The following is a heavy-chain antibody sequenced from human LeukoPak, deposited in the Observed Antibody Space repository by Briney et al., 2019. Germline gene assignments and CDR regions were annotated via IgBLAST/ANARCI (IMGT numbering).Heavy chain of an antibody. Sequence: ASVKVSCKASGGTFSSYAISWVRQAPGQGLEWMGRIIPIFGIANYAQKFQGRVTITADKSTSTAYMVLSSLRSEDTAVYYCAREGSSSEPYWGQGTLVTVSS. D-gene: IGHD6-6*01. V-gene: IGHV1-69*04. CDR3: AREGSSSEPY. J-gene: IGHJ4*02. CDR1: GGTFSSYA. CDR2: IIPIFGIA.